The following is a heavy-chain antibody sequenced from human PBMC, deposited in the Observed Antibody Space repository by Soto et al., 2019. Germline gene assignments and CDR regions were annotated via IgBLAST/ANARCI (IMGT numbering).Heavy chain of an antibody. CDR1: GGSISSSNW. Sequence: PSETLSLTCAVSGGSISSSNWWSWVRQPPGKGLEWIGEIYHSGSTNYNPSLKSRVTISVDKSKNQFSLKLSSVTAADTAVYYCARDPDSSSWYGTGYFDYWGQGTLVTVSS. V-gene: IGHV4-4*02. D-gene: IGHD6-13*01. CDR2: IYHSGST. CDR3: ARDPDSSSWYGTGYFDY. J-gene: IGHJ4*02.